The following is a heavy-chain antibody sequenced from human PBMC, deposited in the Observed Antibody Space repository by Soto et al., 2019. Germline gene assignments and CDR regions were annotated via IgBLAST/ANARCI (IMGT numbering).Heavy chain of an antibody. CDR1: GFTFGDYA. J-gene: IGHJ4*02. Sequence: GGSLRLSCAASGFTFGDYAMTWVRQAPGKGLEWVSDISGSGGSTYYADSVKGRFTISRDNSKNTLYLQMNSLRAEDTAVYYCAKASYFYDSSGRMDYWGPGTLVTVSS. V-gene: IGHV3-23*01. CDR3: AKASYFYDSSGRMDY. D-gene: IGHD3-22*01. CDR2: ISGSGGST.